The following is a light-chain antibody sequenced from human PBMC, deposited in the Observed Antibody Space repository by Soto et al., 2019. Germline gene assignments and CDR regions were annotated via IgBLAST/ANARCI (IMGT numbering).Light chain of an antibody. CDR1: QSISPW. CDR3: QQYNAYSWT. CDR2: KAS. J-gene: IGKJ1*01. Sequence: DTQMTQSPSTLSASVGDRVTITCRASQSISPWLAWYQQKPGRAPKLLIYKASSLESGVPSRFSGSGSGTEFTLTISSLQPDDFATYYCQQYNAYSWTFGQGTKVEIK. V-gene: IGKV1-5*03.